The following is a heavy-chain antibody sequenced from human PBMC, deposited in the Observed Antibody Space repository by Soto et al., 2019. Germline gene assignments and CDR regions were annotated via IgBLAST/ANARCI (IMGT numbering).Heavy chain of an antibody. V-gene: IGHV3-23*01. J-gene: IGHJ4*02. CDR2: ITGSGGST. D-gene: IGHD4-17*01. Sequence: PGGALRLACAASGFTFSSFDMGWVRQAPGNGLEWVSTITGSGGSTFYADSVKGRFTISRDNSKNTLYLQMNSLRAEDTAIYYCASVDYGAYIPHFDYWGQGTLVTVSS. CDR3: ASVDYGAYIPHFDY. CDR1: GFTFSSFD.